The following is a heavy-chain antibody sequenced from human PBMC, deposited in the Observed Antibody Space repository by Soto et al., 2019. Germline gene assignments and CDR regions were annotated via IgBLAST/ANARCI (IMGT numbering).Heavy chain of an antibody. J-gene: IGHJ4*02. CDR2: ISGSGGST. CDR1: GFTFSSYA. CDR3: AKDRVTMIVVVITAFDY. D-gene: IGHD3-22*01. Sequence: GGSLRLSCAASGFTFSSYAMSWVRQAPGKGLEWVSAISGSGGSTYYADSVKGRFTISRDNSKNTLYLQMNSLRAEDTAVYYCAKDRVTMIVVVITAFDYWGQGTLVTVSS. V-gene: IGHV3-23*01.